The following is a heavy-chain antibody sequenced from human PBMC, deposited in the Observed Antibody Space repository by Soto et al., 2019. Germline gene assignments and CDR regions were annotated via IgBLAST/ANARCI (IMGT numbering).Heavy chain of an antibody. CDR1: SGSIRTSY. J-gene: IGHJ3*02. Sequence: QVQLQESGPGLVKPSETLSLTCTVPSGSIRTSYWTWIRQFPGKRLEWIAHIHNSGNTNSNPSLKSRVNISMDTSKNQIFLRLTSGTAAGTAMYFCARLQYTGVHPIDMWGQRKIVTGSS. CDR3: ARLQYTGVHPIDM. V-gene: IGHV4-59*12. CDR2: IHNSGNT. D-gene: IGHD6-6*01.